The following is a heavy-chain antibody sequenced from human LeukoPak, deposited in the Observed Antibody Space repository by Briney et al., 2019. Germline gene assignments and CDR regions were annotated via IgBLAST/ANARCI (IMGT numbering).Heavy chain of an antibody. Sequence: GGSLRLSCAASGFTFSNAWMSWVRQAPGKGLEWGGRIKSKTDGGTTDYAAPVKGRFTISRDDSKNTLYLQMNSLKTEDTAVYYCTTDRNSGSLFDYWGQGTLVTVSS. V-gene: IGHV3-15*01. CDR1: GFTFSNAW. CDR2: IKSKTDGGTT. D-gene: IGHD1-26*01. CDR3: TTDRNSGSLFDY. J-gene: IGHJ4*02.